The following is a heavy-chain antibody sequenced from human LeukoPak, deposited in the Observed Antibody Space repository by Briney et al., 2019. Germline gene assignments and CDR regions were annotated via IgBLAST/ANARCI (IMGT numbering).Heavy chain of an antibody. CDR2: MNPNSGNT. J-gene: IGHJ4*02. Sequence: ASVKVSCKASGYTFTSYDINWVRQATGQGLEWMGWMNPNSGNTGYAQKFQGRVTMTRNTSISTAYMELSSLRSEDTAVYYRARSDCSSTSCYTPGGDWGQGTLVTVSS. CDR1: GYTFTSYD. V-gene: IGHV1-8*01. CDR3: ARSDCSSTSCYTPGGD. D-gene: IGHD2-2*02.